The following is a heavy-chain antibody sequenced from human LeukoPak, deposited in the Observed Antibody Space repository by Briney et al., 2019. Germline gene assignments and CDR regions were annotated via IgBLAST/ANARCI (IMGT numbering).Heavy chain of an antibody. CDR2: VSANDGST. CDR1: GFTFSSYA. D-gene: IGHD5-12*01. CDR3: AKALSYSGYDYYFGS. J-gene: IGHJ4*02. V-gene: IGHV3-23*01. Sequence: GGPLRLSCAASGFTFSSYAMSWVRQAPGKGLEWVSTVSANDGSTYYADSAKGRFIISRDNSKYTLYLQMSSLRAEDTALYYCAKALSYSGYDYYFGSWGEGTLVTVSS.